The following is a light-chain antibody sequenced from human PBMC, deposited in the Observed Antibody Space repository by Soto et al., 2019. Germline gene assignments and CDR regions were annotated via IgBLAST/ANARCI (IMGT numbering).Light chain of an antibody. CDR2: DAS. Sequence: DLQMTQSPSTLSASVGDRVTITCRARQSISSWLAWYQQKPGKDPKLLIYDASSLESEVPSRFSGSGSGTEFTLTISSVQPDDFATYYCQKYNSYTWTFGQRTKVEIK. CDR3: QKYNSYTWT. CDR1: QSISSW. J-gene: IGKJ1*01. V-gene: IGKV1-5*01.